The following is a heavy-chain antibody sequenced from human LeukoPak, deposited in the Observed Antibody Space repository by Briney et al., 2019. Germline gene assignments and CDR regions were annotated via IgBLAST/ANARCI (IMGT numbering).Heavy chain of an antibody. V-gene: IGHV3-23*01. Sequence: GGSLRLSCAASGFTSSSYAMSWVRQAPGKGLEWVSAISGSGGNTYYADSVKGRFTISRDNSKNTLYLQMNSLRAEDTAVYYCAKDGSGSYYAPMYYFDYWGQGTLVTVSS. CDR1: GFTSSSYA. CDR2: ISGSGGNT. CDR3: AKDGSGSYYAPMYYFDY. J-gene: IGHJ4*02. D-gene: IGHD1-26*01.